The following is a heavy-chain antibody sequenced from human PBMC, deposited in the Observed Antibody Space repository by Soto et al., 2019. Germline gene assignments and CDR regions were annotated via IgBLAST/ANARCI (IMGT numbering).Heavy chain of an antibody. Sequence: EVQVLESGGGLVQPGGSLRLSCAASGFTFSSYAMSWVRQAPGKGLEWVSGISGSGGSTYYADSVKGRFTISRDNSKNTLYLQMNSLSAEDTAVYYCAKNYYGSGSYYNPVDYWGQGTLVTVSS. J-gene: IGHJ4*02. V-gene: IGHV3-23*01. CDR2: ISGSGGST. CDR3: AKNYYGSGSYYNPVDY. CDR1: GFTFSSYA. D-gene: IGHD3-10*01.